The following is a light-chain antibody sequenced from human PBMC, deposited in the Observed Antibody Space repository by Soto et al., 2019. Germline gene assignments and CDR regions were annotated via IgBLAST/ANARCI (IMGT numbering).Light chain of an antibody. Sequence: QSALTQPPSASGSPGQSVTISCTGTSSDVGGYNYVTWYQQHPGKAPKLLICEVSKRPSGVSDRFSGSKSGNTASLTVSGRQAEDEADYYYCAYLGSNNYWVFGGGTKLTVL. CDR2: EVS. CDR1: SSDVGGYNY. V-gene: IGLV2-8*01. CDR3: CAYLGSNNYWV. J-gene: IGLJ3*02.